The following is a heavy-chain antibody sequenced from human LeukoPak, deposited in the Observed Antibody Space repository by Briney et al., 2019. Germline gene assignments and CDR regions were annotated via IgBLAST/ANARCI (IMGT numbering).Heavy chain of an antibody. CDR1: GYTFTSYD. Sequence: ASVKVSCKASGYTFTSYDTNWVRQATGQGLEWMGWMNPNSGNTGYAQKFQGRVTITRNTSISTAYMELSSLRSEDTAVYYCARVIVVVIAGEYYYYMDVWGKGTTVTVSS. CDR3: ARVIVVVIAGEYYYYMDV. CDR2: MNPNSGNT. J-gene: IGHJ6*03. D-gene: IGHD2-21*01. V-gene: IGHV1-8*03.